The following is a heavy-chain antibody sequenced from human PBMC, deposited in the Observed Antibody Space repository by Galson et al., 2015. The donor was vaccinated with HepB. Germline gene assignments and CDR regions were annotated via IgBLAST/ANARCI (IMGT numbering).Heavy chain of an antibody. V-gene: IGHV3-30-3*01. CDR3: ARDFPYFDY. CDR1: GFTFNTYA. CDR2: ISYDGSNK. Sequence: SLRLSCAASGFTFNTYAMHWVRHAPGKGLDWVAVISYDGSNKYCADSAKGRFTISRDNSKNTLFLQMNSLSAEDTAVYYCARDFPYFDYWGQGTLVTVSS. J-gene: IGHJ4*02.